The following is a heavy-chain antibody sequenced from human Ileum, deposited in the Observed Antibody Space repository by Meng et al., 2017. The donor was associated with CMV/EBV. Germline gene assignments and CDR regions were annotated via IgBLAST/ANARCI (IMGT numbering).Heavy chain of an antibody. Sequence: CGFIFNDAWMGWVRQTPGEGLEWLGHVNSKTDGGTTDYAAPVKGRFAISRDDSKDTVYLQMSSLRIEDTAVYYCTTKMGHIYNNDFWGQGTLVTVSS. J-gene: IGHJ4*02. CDR2: VNSKTDGGTT. CDR3: TTKMGHIYNNDF. V-gene: IGHV3-15*01. D-gene: IGHD3-10*01. CDR1: GFIFNDAW.